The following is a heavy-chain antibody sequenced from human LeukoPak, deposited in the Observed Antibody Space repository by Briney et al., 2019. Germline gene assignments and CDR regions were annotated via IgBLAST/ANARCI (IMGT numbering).Heavy chain of an antibody. CDR3: ARHAHYSYYMDV. CDR2: IYYSGST. CDR1: GGSITSSSYY. Sequence: SETLSLTCTASGGSITSSSYYWGWIRQPPGKGLEWIGSIYYSGSTYYNPSLKSRLTISVDTSKNQFSLNLSSVTAADTAVYYCARHAHYSYYMDVWGKGTTVTVSS. V-gene: IGHV4-39*01. J-gene: IGHJ6*03.